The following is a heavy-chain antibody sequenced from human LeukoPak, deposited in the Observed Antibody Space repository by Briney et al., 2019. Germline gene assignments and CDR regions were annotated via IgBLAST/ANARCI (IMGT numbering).Heavy chain of an antibody. CDR1: GGSFSGYY. CDR3: ARGLFPPEATEGYYMDV. CDR2: INHSGST. V-gene: IGHV4-34*01. D-gene: IGHD2-21*01. J-gene: IGHJ6*03. Sequence: PSETLSLTCAAYGGSFSGYYWSWIRQPPGKGLEWIGEINHSGSTNYNPSLKSRVTISVDTSKNQFSLKLSSVTAADTAVYYCARGLFPPEATEGYYMDVWGKGTTVTVSS.